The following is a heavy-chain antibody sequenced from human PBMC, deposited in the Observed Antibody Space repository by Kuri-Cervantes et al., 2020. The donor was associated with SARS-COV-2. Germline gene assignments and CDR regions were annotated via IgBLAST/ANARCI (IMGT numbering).Heavy chain of an antibody. J-gene: IGHJ4*02. D-gene: IGHD2-2*01. CDR2: VFRGGNK. V-gene: IGHV3-NL1*01. CDR1: GFTFSDFA. Sequence: GESLKISCAASGFTFSDFAMHWVRQAPGKGLEWVSVVFRGGNKYYADSVKGRFTISRDNSKNTLYLQMNSLRAEDTAVYYCARGGPGIVVVPAAGPLDYWGQGTLVTVSS. CDR3: ARGGPGIVVVPAAGPLDY.